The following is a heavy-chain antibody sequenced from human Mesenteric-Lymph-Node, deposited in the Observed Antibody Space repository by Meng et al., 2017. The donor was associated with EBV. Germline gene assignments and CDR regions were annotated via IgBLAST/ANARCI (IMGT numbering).Heavy chain of an antibody. CDR2: ISAYNANT. CDR3: ARISDYDSSGLDY. CDR1: GYTFANFG. J-gene: IGHJ4*02. D-gene: IGHD3-22*01. Sequence: VQLVHLGVEVQKPGASVKVSCKASGYTFANFGITWVRQAPGQGLEWMGWISAYNANTDYAQTLQGRVTMTKDTSTSTAYMDLRSLRPDDTAVYYCARISDYDSSGLDYWGQGTLVTVSS. V-gene: IGHV1-18*01.